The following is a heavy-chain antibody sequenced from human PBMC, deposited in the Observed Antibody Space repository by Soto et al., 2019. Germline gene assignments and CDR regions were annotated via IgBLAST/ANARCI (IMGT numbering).Heavy chain of an antibody. CDR3: AIVWGYYFDY. CDR1: GGAISSYY. D-gene: IGHD2-21*01. Sequence: QVQLQESGPGLVKPSETLSLTCTVSGGAISSYYWSWIRQPPGKGLEWIGYIYYSGSTNYNPSIKSRVTISVDTSKNQFSLKLSSVTAADTAVYYCAIVWGYYFDYWGQGTLVTVSS. CDR2: IYYSGST. V-gene: IGHV4-59*01. J-gene: IGHJ4*02.